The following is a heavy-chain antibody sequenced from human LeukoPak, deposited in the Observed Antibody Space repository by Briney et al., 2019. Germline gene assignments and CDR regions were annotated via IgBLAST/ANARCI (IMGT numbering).Heavy chain of an antibody. CDR3: ARHRRDGYNDFDY. J-gene: IGHJ4*02. D-gene: IGHD5-24*01. CDR2: IYPGDSDT. Sequence: RGESLKISCKGSGYSFTSYWIGWVRQIPGKGLEWMGIIYPGDSDTRYSPSFQGQVTISADKSISTAYLQWSSLKASDTAMYYCARHRRDGYNDFDYWGQGTLVTVSS. CDR1: GYSFTSYW. V-gene: IGHV5-51*01.